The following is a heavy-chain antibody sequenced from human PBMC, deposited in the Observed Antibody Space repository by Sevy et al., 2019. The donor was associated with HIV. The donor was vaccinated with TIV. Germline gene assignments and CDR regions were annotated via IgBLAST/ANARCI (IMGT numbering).Heavy chain of an antibody. Sequence: SVKVSCKASGGSLSDYGMNWVRQAPGQGLEWTGGIIPRVGLTNYAQKFHDRVTITADEYTSTVYIEVRRLTSEDTGVYYCASVRPCGGDCYFFDSWGQGTLVTVSS. V-gene: IGHV1-69*10. CDR3: ASVRPCGGDCYFFDS. D-gene: IGHD2-21*01. J-gene: IGHJ4*02. CDR2: IIPRVGLT. CDR1: GGSLSDYG.